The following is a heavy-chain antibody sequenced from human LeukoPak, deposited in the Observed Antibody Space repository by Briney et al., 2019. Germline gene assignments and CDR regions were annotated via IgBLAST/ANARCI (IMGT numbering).Heavy chain of an antibody. Sequence: SQTLSLTCTVSGGSISSGGYYWSWIRQHPGKGLEWIGYIYYSGSTYYNPSLKSRVTISVDTSKNQFSLKLSSVTAADTAGYYCARGDADKYCVSTSGYAGIHYWGQGTLVTVSS. D-gene: IGHD2-2*01. V-gene: IGHV4-31*03. CDR2: IYYSGST. J-gene: IGHJ4*02. CDR3: ARGDADKYCVSTSGYAGIHY. CDR1: GGSISSGGYY.